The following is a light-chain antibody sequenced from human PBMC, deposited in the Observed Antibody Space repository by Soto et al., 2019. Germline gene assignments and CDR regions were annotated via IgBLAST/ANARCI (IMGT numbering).Light chain of an antibody. CDR2: AAS. J-gene: IGKJ4*01. V-gene: IGKV1-39*01. CDR3: LQHYNYPLA. Sequence: DIQMTQSPSSLSASVGDRVTITCRASQSISSYLNWYQQKPGKAPKLLIYAASSLQSGVPSRFSGSGSGTDFTLTISSLQPEDFATYYCLQHYNYPLAFGGGTKVDIK. CDR1: QSISSY.